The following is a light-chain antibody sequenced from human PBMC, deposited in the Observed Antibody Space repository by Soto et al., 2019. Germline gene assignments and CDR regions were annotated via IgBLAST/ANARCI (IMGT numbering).Light chain of an antibody. Sequence: QSALTQPASVSGSPGQSITLSCTGTFSDVGGYNYVSWYQQHPGKAPKLMIQDVSNRPSGVSDRFSGSKPGNTASLTISGLQAEDEAYYYCSSYTTSTTVLFGGGTKVTVL. J-gene: IGLJ2*01. V-gene: IGLV2-14*03. CDR1: FSDVGGYNY. CDR2: DVS. CDR3: SSYTTSTTVL.